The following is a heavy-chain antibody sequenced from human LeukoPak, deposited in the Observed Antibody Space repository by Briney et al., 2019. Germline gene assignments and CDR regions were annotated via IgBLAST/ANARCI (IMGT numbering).Heavy chain of an antibody. J-gene: IGHJ4*02. Sequence: GASVKVSCKASGYTFISHQMHWVRQAPGQGLEWMGIINPTGGSTSHAQKFQGRVTMTRDTSTSTVYMELSSLRSEDTAVYYCARKGSSSCFDYWGQGTLVTVSS. CDR3: ARKGSSSCFDY. CDR1: GYTFISHQ. CDR2: INPTGGST. D-gene: IGHD6-6*01. V-gene: IGHV1-46*01.